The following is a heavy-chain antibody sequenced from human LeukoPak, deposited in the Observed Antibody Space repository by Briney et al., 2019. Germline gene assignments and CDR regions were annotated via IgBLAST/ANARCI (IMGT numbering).Heavy chain of an antibody. J-gene: IGHJ4*02. Sequence: TGGSLRLSCAASGFTVSNNYMSWVRQAPGKRLECVSVIYSGGSTYYADSVKGRFTISRDNSKNTLYLQMNSLRAEDAAVYYCARNTGGLSRWGQGTLVTVSS. V-gene: IGHV3-53*01. CDR2: IYSGGST. CDR3: ARNTGGLSR. D-gene: IGHD3-16*02. CDR1: GFTVSNNY.